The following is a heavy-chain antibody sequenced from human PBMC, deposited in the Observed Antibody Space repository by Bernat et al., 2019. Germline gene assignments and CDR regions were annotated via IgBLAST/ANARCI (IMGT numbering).Heavy chain of an antibody. CDR1: GGSFGGCG. J-gene: IGHJ2*01. V-gene: IGHV4-34*01. Sequence: GGGVGGRAGALALSCAVEGGSFGGCGWNWSRRRPGTGLEWIGEISHRGSTNYNPSLKSRVTISVDTSKNQFSLKLNSVTAADTAVYYCARGSTSGYNWYFDLWGRGTLVTVSS. CDR3: ARGSTSGYNWYFDL. D-gene: IGHD3-22*01. CDR2: ISHRGST.